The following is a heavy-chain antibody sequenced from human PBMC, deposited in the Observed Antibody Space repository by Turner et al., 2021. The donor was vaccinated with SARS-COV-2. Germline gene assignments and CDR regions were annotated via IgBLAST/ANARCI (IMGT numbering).Heavy chain of an antibody. CDR1: GGSISTYY. V-gene: IGHV4-59*08. Sequence: QVQLQESGPGRVKPSETLSLTCTVSGGSISTYYWCWIRQPPGKGLAWIGYIYCSGSTNYNPSLKSRVTISVDASKNQFSLNLSSGTAADTAVYYCARHPGHYFYSSAYQTPYGMDVWGQGTTVTVSS. CDR3: ARHPGHYFYSSAYQTPYGMDV. D-gene: IGHD3-22*01. J-gene: IGHJ6*02. CDR2: IYCSGST.